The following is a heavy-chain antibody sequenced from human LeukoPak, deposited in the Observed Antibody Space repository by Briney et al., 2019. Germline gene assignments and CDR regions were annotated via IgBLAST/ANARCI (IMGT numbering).Heavy chain of an antibody. CDR2: ISSSSSYT. CDR1: GFTFSDYY. D-gene: IGHD5-12*01. Sequence: AGGSLRLSCAASGFTFSDYYMSWIRQAPGEGLEWVSYISSSSSYTNYADYVKGRFTISRDNDKISLYLQMNSLRAEDTAVYYCARLGWATAPLDYWGQGTLVTVSS. J-gene: IGHJ4*02. CDR3: ARLGWATAPLDY. V-gene: IGHV3-11*06.